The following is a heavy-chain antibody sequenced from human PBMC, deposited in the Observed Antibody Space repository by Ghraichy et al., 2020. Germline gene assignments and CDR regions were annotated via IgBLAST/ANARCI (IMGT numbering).Heavy chain of an antibody. CDR1: GGTFSSYA. CDR2: IIPILGIA. D-gene: IGHD3-10*01. J-gene: IGHJ5*02. Sequence: SVKVSCKASGGTFSSYAINWVRQAPGQGLEWMGRIIPILGIANYAQKFQGRVTITADKSTSTAYMELSSLRSEDTAVYYCARVLTYYYGSGSYYCWFDPWGQGTLVTVSS. CDR3: ARVLTYYYGSGSYYCWFDP. V-gene: IGHV1-69*04.